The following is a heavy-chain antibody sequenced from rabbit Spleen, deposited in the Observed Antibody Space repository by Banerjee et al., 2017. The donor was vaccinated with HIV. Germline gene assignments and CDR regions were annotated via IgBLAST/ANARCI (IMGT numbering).Heavy chain of an antibody. CDR2: GDGST. Sequence: GDGSTYYASWVNGRFTISRSTSLNTVTLQMTSLTAADTATYCCARDLAGVIGWNFSLWGPGTLVTVS. D-gene: IGHD4-1*01. J-gene: IGHJ4*01. V-gene: IGHV1S47*01. CDR3: ARDLAGVIGWNFSL.